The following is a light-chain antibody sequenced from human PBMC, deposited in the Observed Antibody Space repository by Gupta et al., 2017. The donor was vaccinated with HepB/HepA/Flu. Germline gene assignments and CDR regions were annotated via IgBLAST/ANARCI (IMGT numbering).Light chain of an antibody. J-gene: IGLJ3*02. CDR3: QSYDSSNRWV. CDR2: EDN. CDR1: SGSIASNY. Sequence: NFMLTQPHSVSESPGKTVTFSCTGSSGSIASNYVQLYQHRPGSAPTTVIYEDNQRPSGVPDRFSGSIDSSSNSASLTISGLKTEDEADYYCQSYDSSNRWVFGGGTKLTVL. V-gene: IGLV6-57*02.